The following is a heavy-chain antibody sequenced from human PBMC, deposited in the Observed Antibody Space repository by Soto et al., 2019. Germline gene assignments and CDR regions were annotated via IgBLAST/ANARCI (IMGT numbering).Heavy chain of an antibody. J-gene: IGHJ4*02. CDR1: GLTFSTAW. D-gene: IGHD2-2*01. V-gene: IGHV3-15*07. CDR2: IKSKSHGGTT. Sequence: GGSLRLSCAVSGLTFSTAWINWVRQAPGKGQEWVGRIKSKSHGGTTDFAAPVKGRFAISRDDSKSIAHMEMNRLKIEETAVYYCAKNLLCPFYCSSTSCYPPAFYYWGQGTLVTVSS. CDR3: AKNLLCPFYCSSTSCYPPAFYY.